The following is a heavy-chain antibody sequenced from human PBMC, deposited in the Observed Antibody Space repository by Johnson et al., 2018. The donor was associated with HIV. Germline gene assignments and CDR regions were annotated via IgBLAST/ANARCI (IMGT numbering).Heavy chain of an antibody. CDR2: ITSNSGSI. J-gene: IGHJ3*02. D-gene: IGHD3-3*01. Sequence: VQVVESGGGLVQPGRSLRLSCAASGFIFDDFAMHWVRQVPGKGLELVSGITSNSGSIDYADSVKGRFTISRDNAKNSLYLQMNSLTAEDTALYYCTRCNYKFWSGSYDAFDIWGQGTMVTVSS. CDR3: TRCNYKFWSGSYDAFDI. CDR1: GFIFDDFA. V-gene: IGHV3-9*01.